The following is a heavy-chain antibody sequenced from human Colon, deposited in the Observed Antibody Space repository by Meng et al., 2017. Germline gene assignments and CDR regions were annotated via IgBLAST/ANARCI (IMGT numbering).Heavy chain of an antibody. CDR2: IYYSGST. D-gene: IGHD4-17*01. CDR1: GGSISSGDYY. V-gene: IGHV4-30-4*01. Sequence: HVKLTESGPVLWKPSQTLSLTCTVAGGSISSGDYYWSWVRQPPGKGLEWIGYIYYSGSTYYNPSLKRRVTISVDTSKNQFSLKLSSVTAADTAGYYCARGPTTYFDYWGQGTLVTVSS. J-gene: IGHJ4*02. CDR3: ARGPTTYFDY.